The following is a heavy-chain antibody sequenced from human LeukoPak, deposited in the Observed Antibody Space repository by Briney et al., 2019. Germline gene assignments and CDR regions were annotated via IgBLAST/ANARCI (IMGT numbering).Heavy chain of an antibody. D-gene: IGHD1-26*01. Sequence: GGSLRLSCAASGFTFSSYAMHWVRQAPGKGLEYVSAISSNGGSTYYANSVKGRFTISRDNSKNTLYLQMGSLRAEGMAVYYCARDRQRSWYSGSWGHYWGQGTLVTVSS. CDR3: ARDRQRSWYSGSWGHY. CDR1: GFTFSSYA. CDR2: ISSNGGST. J-gene: IGHJ4*02. V-gene: IGHV3-64*01.